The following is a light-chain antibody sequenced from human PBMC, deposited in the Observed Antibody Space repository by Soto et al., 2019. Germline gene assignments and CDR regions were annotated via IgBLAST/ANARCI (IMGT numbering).Light chain of an antibody. CDR1: QDINNY. V-gene: IGKV1-33*01. J-gene: IGKJ5*01. CDR3: QQYESLPLT. Sequence: DNRITQSPSTLSASVGDRVTITCQASQDINNYLNWYRQKPGKAPKLLIYDASNLETGVPSRFSGSGSGTDFTFTISSLQPEDFATYYCQQYESLPLTFGRGTRLEIK. CDR2: DAS.